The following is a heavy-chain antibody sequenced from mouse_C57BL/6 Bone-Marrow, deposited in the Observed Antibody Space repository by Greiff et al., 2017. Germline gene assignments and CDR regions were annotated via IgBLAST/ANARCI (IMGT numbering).Heavy chain of an antibody. V-gene: IGHV5-9-1*02. Sequence: EVMLLESGAGLVKPGGSLKLSCAASGFTFSSYAMSWVRQTPEKRLEWVAYISSGGGYIYYADTVKGRFTISRDHARNTLDLKLSSLKSEDTAMYYCTRDWGWLYAYGGQGTPLTVAS. J-gene: IGHJ2*01. D-gene: IGHD2-3*01. CDR2: ISSGGGYI. CDR1: GFTFSSYA. CDR3: TRDWGWLYAY.